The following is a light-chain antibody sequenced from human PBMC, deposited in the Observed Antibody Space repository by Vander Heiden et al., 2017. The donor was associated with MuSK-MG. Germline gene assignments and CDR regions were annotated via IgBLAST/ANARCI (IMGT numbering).Light chain of an antibody. CDR3: MQSLQTPYI. J-gene: IGKJ2*01. CDR1: ESLLHSNRYKY. Sequence: VMTTFSRSPLFPTGEPASSSCVSSESLLHSNRYKYLDWYMQKPGQSPQLLILLATNPASGTPDRWSGSGSGTAMTLKSRRVETEDAGGYFCMQSLQTPYIFGQGTKLEIK. V-gene: IGKV2-28*01. CDR2: LAT.